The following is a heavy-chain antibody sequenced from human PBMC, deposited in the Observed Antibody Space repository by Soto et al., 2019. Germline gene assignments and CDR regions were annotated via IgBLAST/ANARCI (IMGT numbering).Heavy chain of an antibody. D-gene: IGHD6-13*01. CDR3: ARDPREIAAAGHGMDV. V-gene: IGHV3-21*01. CDR1: GFTFSSYS. J-gene: IGHJ6*02. Sequence: EVQLVESGGGLVKPGGSLRLSCAASGFTFSSYSMNWVRQAPGKGLEWVSSISSSSSYIYYADSVKGRFTISRDNAKNSLYLQMNSLRAEDTAVYYCARDPREIAAAGHGMDVWGQGTTVTVSS. CDR2: ISSSSSYI.